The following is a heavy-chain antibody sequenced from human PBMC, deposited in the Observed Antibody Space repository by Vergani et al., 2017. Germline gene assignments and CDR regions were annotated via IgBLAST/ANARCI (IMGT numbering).Heavy chain of an antibody. CDR3: AKDGADIVVVVAVYY. V-gene: IGHV3-23*01. D-gene: IGHD2-15*01. J-gene: IGHJ4*02. Sequence: EVQLLESGGGLVQPGGSLRLSCAASGFTFSSYAMSWVRQAPGKGLEWVSAISGSGGSTYYADSVKGRFTISRDNSKNTLYLQINSRRAEDTAVYYCAKDGADIVVVVAVYYWGQGTLVTVSS. CDR1: GFTFSSYA. CDR2: ISGSGGST.